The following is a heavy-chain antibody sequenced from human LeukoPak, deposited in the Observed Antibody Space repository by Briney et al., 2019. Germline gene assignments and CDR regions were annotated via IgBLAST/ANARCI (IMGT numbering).Heavy chain of an antibody. Sequence: GGSLRLSCAASGFTFSNAWMSWVRQAPGKGLEWVGRIKSKTDGGTTDYAAPVKGRFTISRDDSKNTLYLQMNSLRTEDTAVYYCARWGRDYGDYAVHSWGAAVFDPWGQGTLVTVSS. J-gene: IGHJ5*02. V-gene: IGHV3-15*01. CDR2: IKSKTDGGTT. D-gene: IGHD4-17*01. CDR3: ARWGRDYGDYAVHSWGAAVFDP. CDR1: GFTFSNAW.